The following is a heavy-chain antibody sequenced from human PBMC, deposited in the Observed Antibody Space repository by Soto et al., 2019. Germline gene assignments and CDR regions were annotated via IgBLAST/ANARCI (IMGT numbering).Heavy chain of an antibody. CDR2: MNPNSCNT. V-gene: IGHV1-8*01. J-gene: IGHJ4*02. CDR1: GYTFTSYD. D-gene: IGHD6-19*01. CDR3: AREKEVAGLDY. Sequence: QVQLVQSGAEVKKPGASVKVSCKASGYTFTSYDINWVRQATGQGLEWMGWMNPNSCNTGYAQKFQGRVTMSRNTSISTAYMELGSLRSEETAVYYCAREKEVAGLDYWGQGTLVTVSS.